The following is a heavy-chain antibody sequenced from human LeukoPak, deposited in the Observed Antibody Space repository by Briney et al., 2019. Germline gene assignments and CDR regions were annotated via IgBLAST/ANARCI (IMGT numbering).Heavy chain of an antibody. D-gene: IGHD2-2*02. J-gene: IGHJ5*02. Sequence: GGSLRLSCAASGFTFSSYSMNWVRQAPGKGLEWVSFISSSSSYIYYADSVKGRFTISRDNAKNSLYPQMNSLRAEDTAVYYCARGAAAVISNWFDPWGQGTLVTVSS. V-gene: IGHV3-21*01. CDR3: ARGAAAVISNWFDP. CDR2: ISSSSSYI. CDR1: GFTFSSYS.